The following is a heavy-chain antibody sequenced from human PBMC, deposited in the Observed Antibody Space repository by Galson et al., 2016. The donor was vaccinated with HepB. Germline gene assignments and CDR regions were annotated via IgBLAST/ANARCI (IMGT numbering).Heavy chain of an antibody. CDR3: TKWDWISGDLLTGYSVDY. CDR2: ITKNGGLI. V-gene: IGHV3-21*01. Sequence: SLRLSCAASGFAFSSYSMNWVRQAPGKGLEWVAGITKNGGLIFYGESVKGRFTISRDNAKNSVYLQMNSLRVEDTAVYYCTKWDWISGDLLTGYSVDYRGPGILVSVSS. D-gene: IGHD3-9*01. CDR1: GFAFSSYS. J-gene: IGHJ4*02.